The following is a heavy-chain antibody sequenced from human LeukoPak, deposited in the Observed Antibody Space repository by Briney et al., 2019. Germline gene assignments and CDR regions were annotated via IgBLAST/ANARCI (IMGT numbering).Heavy chain of an antibody. Sequence: HAGGSLRLSCAASGFTFSSYAMSWVRQAPGKGLEWVSAISGSGGSTYYADSVKGRFTISRDNSKNTLYLQMNSLRAEDTAVYYCAKRVVPAYSFDSDWGQGTLVTVSS. CDR2: ISGSGGST. D-gene: IGHD2-21*01. V-gene: IGHV3-23*01. J-gene: IGHJ4*02. CDR3: AKRVVPAYSFDSD. CDR1: GFTFSSYA.